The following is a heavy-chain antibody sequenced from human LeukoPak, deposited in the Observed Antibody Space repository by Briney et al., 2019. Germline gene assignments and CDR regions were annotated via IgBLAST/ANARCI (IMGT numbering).Heavy chain of an antibody. J-gene: IGHJ6*03. Sequence: VASVKVSCKASGYTFTSYYIHWVRQAPGQGLEWMGIINPSGGSTSYAQKLQGRVTMTTDTSTSTAYMELRSLRSDDTAVYYCARDGLVNIAAADYYYYYMDVWGKGTTVTVSS. CDR1: GYTFTSYY. CDR3: ARDGLVNIAAADYYYYYMDV. V-gene: IGHV1-46*01. CDR2: INPSGGST. D-gene: IGHD6-13*01.